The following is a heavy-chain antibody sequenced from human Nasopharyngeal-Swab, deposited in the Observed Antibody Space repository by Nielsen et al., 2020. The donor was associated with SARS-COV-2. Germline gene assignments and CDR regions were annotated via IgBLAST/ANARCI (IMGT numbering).Heavy chain of an antibody. CDR3: AKAQDPVVRGVSNYYYGMDV. J-gene: IGHJ6*02. CDR1: GFTFSSYS. CDR2: ISSSSSTI. Sequence: GESLKISCAASGFTFSSYSMNWVRQAPGKGLEWVSYISSSSSTIYYADSVKGRFTISRDNAKNSLYLQMNSLRAEDTAVYYCAKAQDPVVRGVSNYYYGMDVWGQGTTVTVSS. V-gene: IGHV3-48*01. D-gene: IGHD3-10*01.